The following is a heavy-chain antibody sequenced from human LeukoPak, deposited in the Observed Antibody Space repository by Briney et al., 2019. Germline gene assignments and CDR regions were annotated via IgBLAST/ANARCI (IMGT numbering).Heavy chain of an antibody. J-gene: IGHJ4*02. D-gene: IGHD3-9*01. Sequence: PGGSLKLSCAASGFTFSGSAMHWVRQASGKGREWVDRIRSKANRDATAYAASVKGKLTISRDNSKNTAYLQMNSLRTEDTAVYYCTRAEYYDILTGYYTQGWDYWGQGTLVTVSS. CDR2: IRSKANRDAT. V-gene: IGHV3-73*01. CDR3: TRAEYYDILTGYYTQGWDY. CDR1: GFTFSGSA.